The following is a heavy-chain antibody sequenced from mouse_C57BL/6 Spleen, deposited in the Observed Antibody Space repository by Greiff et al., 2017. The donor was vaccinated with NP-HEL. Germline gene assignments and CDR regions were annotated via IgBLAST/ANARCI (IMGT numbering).Heavy chain of an antibody. CDR1: GYSFTDYN. J-gene: IGHJ4*01. D-gene: IGHD2-2*01. V-gene: IGHV1-39*01. CDR2: INPNYGTT. Sequence: VHVKQSGPELVKPGASVKISCKASGYSFTDYNMNWVKQSNGKSLEWIGVINPNYGTTSYNQKFKGKATLTVDPSSSTAYMQLDSLTSEDSAVYYCARAYGYEEEGYAMDYWGQGTSVTVSS. CDR3: ARAYGYEEEGYAMDY.